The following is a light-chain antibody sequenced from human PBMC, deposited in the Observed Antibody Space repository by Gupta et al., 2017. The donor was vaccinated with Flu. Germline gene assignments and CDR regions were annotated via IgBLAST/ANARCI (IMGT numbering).Light chain of an antibody. J-gene: IGKJ4*01. V-gene: IGKV1-39*01. Sequence: DIQMTQSPSSLSASVGDRVTITCRASQSISSYLNWYQQKPGKAPKLLIYAASNLQSGVPSKFSGSGSGTDFTLTISSLQREDFATYYCQQSYSTPETFGGGTKVDIK. CDR2: AAS. CDR1: QSISSY. CDR3: QQSYSTPET.